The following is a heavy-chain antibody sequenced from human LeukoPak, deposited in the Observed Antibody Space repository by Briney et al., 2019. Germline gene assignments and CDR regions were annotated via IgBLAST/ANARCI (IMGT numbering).Heavy chain of an antibody. D-gene: IGHD3-10*01. CDR1: GGTFSSYA. CDR2: IIPIFGTA. Sequence: VASVKVSCKASGGTFSSYAISWVRQAPGQGLEWMRGIIPIFGTANYAQKFQGRVTITADKSTSTAYMELSSLRSEDTAVYYCARDGGSYGSGSRNWFDPWGQGTLVTVSS. J-gene: IGHJ5*02. CDR3: ARDGGSYGSGSRNWFDP. V-gene: IGHV1-69*06.